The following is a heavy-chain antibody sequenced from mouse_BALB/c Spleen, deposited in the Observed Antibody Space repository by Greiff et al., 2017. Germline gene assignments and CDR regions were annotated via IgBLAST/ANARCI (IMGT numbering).Heavy chain of an antibody. V-gene: IGHV3-2*02. D-gene: IGHD2-10*02. CDR2: ISYSGST. CDR1: GYSITSDYA. CDR3: ARSSYVYYAMDY. Sequence: EVKLMESGPGLVKPSQSLSLTCTVTGYSITSDYAWNWIRQFPGNKLEWMGYISYSGSTSYNPSLKSRISITRDTSKNQFFLQLNSVTTEDTATYYCARSSYVYYAMDYWGQGTSVTVSS. J-gene: IGHJ4*01.